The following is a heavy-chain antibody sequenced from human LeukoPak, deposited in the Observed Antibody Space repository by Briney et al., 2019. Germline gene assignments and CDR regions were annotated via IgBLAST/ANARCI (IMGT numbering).Heavy chain of an antibody. CDR2: IVVGSGTR. V-gene: IGHV1-58*02. CDR1: GFTFTSSA. CDR3: AGGNHYDFWSGDGYFDY. J-gene: IGHJ4*02. Sequence: SVKVSCKASGFTFTSSAMQWVRQARGQRLEWIGWIVVGSGTRNYAQKFQERVTITRDMSTSTAYMELSSLRSEETAVYYCAGGNHYDFWSGDGYFDYWGQGTLVTVSS. D-gene: IGHD3-3*01.